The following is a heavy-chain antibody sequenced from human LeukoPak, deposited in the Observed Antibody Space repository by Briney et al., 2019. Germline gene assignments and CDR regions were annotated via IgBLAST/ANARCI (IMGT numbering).Heavy chain of an antibody. Sequence: SETLSLTCTVSGASISNSDRYWGWIRQPPGKGLEWIGSIYYSGITRHNPSLKSRVTISVDTSNNQFSLKMSSVTAADTAVYFCARHQEGMVRGVLYYLDVWGKGTTVIISS. CDR3: ARHQEGMVRGVLYYLDV. J-gene: IGHJ6*03. CDR1: GASISNSDRY. D-gene: IGHD3-10*01. CDR2: IYYSGIT. V-gene: IGHV4-39*01.